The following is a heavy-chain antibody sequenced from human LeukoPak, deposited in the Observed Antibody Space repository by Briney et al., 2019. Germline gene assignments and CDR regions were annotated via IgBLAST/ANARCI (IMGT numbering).Heavy chain of an antibody. CDR1: GFTFSSYG. Sequence: TGGSLRLSCAASGFTFSSYGMSWVRQAPGKGLEWVSVIYTGGGTYYADSVKGRFTISRDNSKNTLYLQMNSLRVDDTAVYYCTRDAAGYSYGVLWGQGTLVTVSS. CDR3: TRDAAGYSYGVL. CDR2: IYTGGGT. V-gene: IGHV3-66*01. D-gene: IGHD5-18*01. J-gene: IGHJ4*02.